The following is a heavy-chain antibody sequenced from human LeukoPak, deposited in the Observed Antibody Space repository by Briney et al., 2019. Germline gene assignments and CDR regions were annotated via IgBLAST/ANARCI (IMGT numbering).Heavy chain of an antibody. CDR3: ARGVQLWFLDY. J-gene: IGHJ4*02. CDR2: IYYSGST. Sequence: PSETLSLTCTVSGGSISSYYWSWIRQPPGKGLEWTGYIYYSGSTNYNPSLKSRVTISVDTSKNQFSLKLSSVTAADTAVYYCARGVQLWFLDYWGQGTLVTVSS. D-gene: IGHD5-18*01. CDR1: GGSISSYY. V-gene: IGHV4-59*01.